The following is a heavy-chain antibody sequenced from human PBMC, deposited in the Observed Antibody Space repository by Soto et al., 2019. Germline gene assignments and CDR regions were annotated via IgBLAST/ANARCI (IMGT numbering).Heavy chain of an antibody. V-gene: IGHV4-59*01. J-gene: IGHJ5*02. CDR3: ARASGSGWGTNWFDP. Sequence: SETLSLTCTVSGGSISSYYWSWIRQPPGKGLEWIGYIYYSGSTNYNPSLKSRVTISVDTSKNQFSLKLSSVTAADTAVYYCARASGSGWGTNWFDPRGQGTLVTVSS. D-gene: IGHD6-19*01. CDR1: GGSISSYY. CDR2: IYYSGST.